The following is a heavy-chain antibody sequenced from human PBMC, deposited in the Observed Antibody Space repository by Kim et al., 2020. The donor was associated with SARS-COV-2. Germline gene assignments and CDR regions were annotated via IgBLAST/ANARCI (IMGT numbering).Heavy chain of an antibody. V-gene: IGHV1-8*01. J-gene: IGHJ4*02. D-gene: IGHD6-13*01. Sequence: NTGYAQKSQGRVTMTRNTSISTAYMELSSLRSEDTAVYYCAGTAAGTTLDYWGQGTLVTVSS. CDR2: NT. CDR3: AGTAAGTTLDY.